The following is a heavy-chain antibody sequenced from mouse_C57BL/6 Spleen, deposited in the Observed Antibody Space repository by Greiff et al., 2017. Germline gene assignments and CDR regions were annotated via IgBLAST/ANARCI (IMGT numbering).Heavy chain of an antibody. CDR1: GYTFTDYE. D-gene: IGHD2-1*01. V-gene: IGHV1-15*01. CDR2: IDPETGGT. Sequence: VKLQESGAELVRPGASVTLSCKASGYTFTDYEMHWVKQTPVHGLEWIGAIDPETGGTAYNQKFKGKAILTADKSSSTAYMELRSLTSEDSAVYYCTRSLLHREYYFDYWGQGTTLTVSS. J-gene: IGHJ2*01. CDR3: TRSLLHREYYFDY.